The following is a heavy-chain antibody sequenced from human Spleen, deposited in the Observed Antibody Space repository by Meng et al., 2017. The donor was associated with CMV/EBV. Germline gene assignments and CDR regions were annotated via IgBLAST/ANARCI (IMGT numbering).Heavy chain of an antibody. J-gene: IGHJ4*02. D-gene: IGHD5-24*01. CDR1: GFTFSSYS. V-gene: IGHV3-21*01. CDR2: ISSSSSYI. Sequence: GESLKISCAASGFTFSSYSMNWVRQAPGKGLEWVSSISSSSSYIYYADSVKGRFTISRDNAKNSLYLQMNSLRAEDTAVYYCARDRGDGYNYYFDYWGQGTLVTVSS. CDR3: ARDRGDGYNYYFDY.